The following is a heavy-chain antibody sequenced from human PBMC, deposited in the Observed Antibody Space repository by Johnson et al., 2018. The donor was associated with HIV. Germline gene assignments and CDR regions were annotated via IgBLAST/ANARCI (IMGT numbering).Heavy chain of an antibody. D-gene: IGHD1-26*01. CDR1: GFAVSSNY. CDR3: AKDRGSYYFYAFDI. J-gene: IGHJ3*02. CDR2: LYSAGSA. Sequence: MQLVESGGGLVRPGGSLRLSCAASGFAVSSNYMNWVRQTPGKGLEWVSILYSAGSAYYADSVKGRFTISRDNSKNTLYLQMNSLRAEDTAVYYCAKDRGSYYFYAFDIWGQGTMVTVSS. V-gene: IGHV3-66*01.